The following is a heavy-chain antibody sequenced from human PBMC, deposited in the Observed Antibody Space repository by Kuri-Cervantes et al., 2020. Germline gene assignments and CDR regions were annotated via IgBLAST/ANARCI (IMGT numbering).Heavy chain of an antibody. V-gene: IGHV1-69*13. J-gene: IGHJ5*02. Sequence: SVKVSCKASGYTFTSYAMHWVRQAPGQRLEWMGGIIPIFGTANYAQKFQGRVTITADESTSTAYMELSSLRSEDTAVYYCARDWQQLVFNWFDPWGQGTLVTVSS. CDR2: IIPIFGTA. CDR1: GYTFTSYA. D-gene: IGHD6-13*01. CDR3: ARDWQQLVFNWFDP.